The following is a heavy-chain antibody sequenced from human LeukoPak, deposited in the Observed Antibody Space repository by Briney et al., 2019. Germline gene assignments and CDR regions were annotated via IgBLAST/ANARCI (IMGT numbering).Heavy chain of an antibody. Sequence: SETLSLTCAVSGDSLISSSWWSWVRQPPGKGLEWIGEIFHSGSINYNPSLKSRVTISLDKSKNHFSLKLTSVTAADTAVYYCARVGVSNYVKKWFDPWGQGTLVTVSS. CDR3: ARVGVSNYVKKWFDP. V-gene: IGHV4-4*02. D-gene: IGHD3-16*01. CDR2: IFHSGSI. CDR1: GDSLISSSW. J-gene: IGHJ5*02.